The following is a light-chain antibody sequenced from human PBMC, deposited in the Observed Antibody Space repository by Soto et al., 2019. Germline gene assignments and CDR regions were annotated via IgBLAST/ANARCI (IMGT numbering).Light chain of an antibody. J-gene: IGLJ1*01. CDR1: SSDVGGYNY. CDR2: EVS. CDR3: SSYTSSSTYNYV. V-gene: IGLV2-14*01. Sequence: QSALAQPASVSGSPGQSITISCTGTSSDVGGYNYVSWYQQHPGKAPKLMIYEVSNRPSGVSNRFSGSKSGNTASLTISGLQAEDEADHYCSSYTSSSTYNYVFGTGTKVTVL.